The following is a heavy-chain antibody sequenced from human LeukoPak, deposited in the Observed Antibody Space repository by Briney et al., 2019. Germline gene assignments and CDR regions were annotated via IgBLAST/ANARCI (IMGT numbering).Heavy chain of an antibody. CDR1: GFTVSSNY. CDR2: IYSGGST. J-gene: IGHJ4*02. D-gene: IGHD3-3*01. V-gene: IGHV3-66*04. Sequence: GGSLRLSCAASGFTVSSNYMTWVRQAPGKGLEWVSVIYSGGSTYYADSVKGRFTISRDNAKNSLYLQMNSLRAEDTAVYYCATQPFWSGYYTSDYWGQGTLVTVSS. CDR3: ATQPFWSGYYTSDY.